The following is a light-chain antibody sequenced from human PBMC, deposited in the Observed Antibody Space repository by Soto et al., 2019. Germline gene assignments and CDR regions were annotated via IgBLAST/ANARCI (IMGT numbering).Light chain of an antibody. Sequence: AIQLTQSPSSLSASVGDRVTITCRASQGISSALAWYQQKPGEPPKFLIYDASSLESGVPSRFSGSGSGTDFTLTISSLQPEDFATYYCQQFNSRPLTFGGGTKVEIK. CDR2: DAS. CDR1: QGISSA. J-gene: IGKJ4*01. CDR3: QQFNSRPLT. V-gene: IGKV1-13*02.